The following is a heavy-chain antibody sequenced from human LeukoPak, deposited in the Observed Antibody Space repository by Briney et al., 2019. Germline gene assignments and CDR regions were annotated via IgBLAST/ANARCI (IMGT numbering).Heavy chain of an antibody. CDR3: ARGENVRFLEWLPDY. V-gene: IGHV1-8*03. CDR1: GYTFTSYD. J-gene: IGHJ4*02. D-gene: IGHD3-3*01. Sequence: ASVKVSCKASGYTFTSYDINWVRQATGQGLEWMGWMNPNSGNTGYAQKFQGRVTITRNTSISTAYMELSSLRSEDTAVYYCARGENVRFLEWLPDYWGQGTLVTVSS. CDR2: MNPNSGNT.